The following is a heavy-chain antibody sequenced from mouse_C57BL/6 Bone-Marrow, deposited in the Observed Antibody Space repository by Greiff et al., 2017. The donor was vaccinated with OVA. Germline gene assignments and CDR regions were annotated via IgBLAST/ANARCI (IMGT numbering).Heavy chain of an antibody. CDR3: ARDGNSSYAMDY. D-gene: IGHD2-1*01. CDR1: GYTFTSYW. Sequence: QVQLKQPGAELVMPGASVKLSCKASGYTFTSYWMHWVKQRPGQGLEWIGEIDPSDSYTNYNQKFKGKSTLTVDKSSSTAYMQLSSLTSEDSAVYYCARDGNSSYAMDYWGQGTSVTVSS. CDR2: IDPSDSYT. V-gene: IGHV1-69*01. J-gene: IGHJ4*01.